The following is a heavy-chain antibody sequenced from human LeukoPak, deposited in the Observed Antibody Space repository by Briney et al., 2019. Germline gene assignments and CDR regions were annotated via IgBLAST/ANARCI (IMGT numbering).Heavy chain of an antibody. D-gene: IGHD3-3*01. Sequence: PSETLSLTCTVSGDSMSYDYWSWVRQTPGMRLEWLGYIYTSGSTRYNPSLKSRVTVSVDTSKNQFSLRLRSVTAADTAVYYCARLTIFGVLTINWFDPWGQGTLVTVSS. V-gene: IGHV4-4*09. J-gene: IGHJ5*02. CDR3: ARLTIFGVLTINWFDP. CDR2: IYTSGST. CDR1: GDSMSYDY.